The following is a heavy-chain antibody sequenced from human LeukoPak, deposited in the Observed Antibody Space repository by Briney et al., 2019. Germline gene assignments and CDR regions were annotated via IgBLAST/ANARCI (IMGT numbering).Heavy chain of an antibody. D-gene: IGHD5-24*01. J-gene: IGHJ6*03. CDR3: ARDGRWLQLSYYYYYMDV. Sequence: ASVKVSCKVSGYTLTELSMHWVRQAPGKGLEWMGGFDPEDGETIYAQKFQGRVTMTEDTSTDTAYMELSSLRSEDTAVYYCARDGRWLQLSYYYYYMDVWGKGTTVTISS. V-gene: IGHV1-24*01. CDR1: GYTLTELS. CDR2: FDPEDGET.